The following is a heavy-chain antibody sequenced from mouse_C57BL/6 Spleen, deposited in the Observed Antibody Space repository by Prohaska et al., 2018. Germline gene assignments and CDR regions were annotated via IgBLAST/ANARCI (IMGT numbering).Heavy chain of an antibody. Sequence: KASGYTFTTYGMSWVKQAPGKGLKWMGWINTYSGVPTYADDFKGRFAFSLETSASTAYLQINNLKNEHTATYFCARSGGRDFDYWGQGTTLTVSS. CDR3: ARSGGRDFDY. J-gene: IGHJ2*01. CDR1: GYTFTTYG. V-gene: IGHV9-3*01. CDR2: INTYSGVP.